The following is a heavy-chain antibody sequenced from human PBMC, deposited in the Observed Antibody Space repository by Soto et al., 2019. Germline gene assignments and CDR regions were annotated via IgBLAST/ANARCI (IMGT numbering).Heavy chain of an antibody. J-gene: IGHJ6*02. CDR3: ASSSLYGMDV. Sequence: TLSLTCAVSGYSISSGNYWAWIRQPPGRGLEWIGSLYHIGSTHYNTSLKSRVTISIDTSKNQFSLKVGSVTAADTAVYYCASSSLYGMDVWGQGATVTVSS. V-gene: IGHV4-38-2*01. CDR2: LYHIGST. CDR1: GYSISSGNY.